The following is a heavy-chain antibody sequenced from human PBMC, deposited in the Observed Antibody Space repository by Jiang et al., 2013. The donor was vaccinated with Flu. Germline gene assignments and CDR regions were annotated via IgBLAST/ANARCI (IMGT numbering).Heavy chain of an antibody. J-gene: IGHJ4*02. V-gene: IGHV6-1*01. Sequence: EWLGRTYYRSKWYNDYAVSVKSRITINPDTSKNQFSLQLNSVTPEDTAVYYCTRTGGEDYWGQGTLVTVSS. D-gene: IGHD3-16*01. CDR2: TYYRSKWYN. CDR3: TRTGGEDY.